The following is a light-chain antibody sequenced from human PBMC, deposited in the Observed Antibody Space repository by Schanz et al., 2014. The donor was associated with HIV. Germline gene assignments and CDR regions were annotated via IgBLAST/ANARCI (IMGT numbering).Light chain of an antibody. CDR2: RNN. CDR1: SSNIGNNF. J-gene: IGLJ2*01. V-gene: IGLV1-47*01. Sequence: QSVLTQPPSASGTPGQRVTVSCSGSSSNIGNNFVYWSQQLPGTAPKLLIYRNNQRPSGVPDRFSGSKSGTSASLAISGLRSEDEADYYCAAWDDSLSSVLFGGGTKVTVL. CDR3: AAWDDSLSSVL.